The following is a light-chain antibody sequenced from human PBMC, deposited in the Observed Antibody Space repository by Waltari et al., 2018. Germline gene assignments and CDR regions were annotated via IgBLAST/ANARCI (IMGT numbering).Light chain of an antibody. J-gene: IGLJ3*02. CDR2: YDN. CDR1: RIGSKS. CDR3: QVWDRSTDHRV. V-gene: IGLV3-21*04. Sequence: SYVLTQPPSVSEAPGQTARITCGGNRIGSKSGHWYQQKPGQAPVVVMYYDNDRPAGIPERFSGSNSGNTATLTISRVEAGDEADYYCQVWDRSTDHRVFGGGTRLTVL.